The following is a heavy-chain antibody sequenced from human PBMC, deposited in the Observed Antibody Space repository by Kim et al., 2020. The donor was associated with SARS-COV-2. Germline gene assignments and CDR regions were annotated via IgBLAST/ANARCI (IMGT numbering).Heavy chain of an antibody. CDR1: GFTFSSYS. D-gene: IGHD1-26*01. CDR3: TRAPRYSGTYGDAFDI. CDR2: ISSSSATI. V-gene: IGHV3-48*04. Sequence: GGSLRLSCAASGFTFSSYSLNWVRQAPGQGLEWVSYISSSSATIYYADSVRGRFTISRDNAKNSLYLQLNNLGAGDTAVYYCTRAPRYSGTYGDAFDIWG. J-gene: IGHJ3*02.